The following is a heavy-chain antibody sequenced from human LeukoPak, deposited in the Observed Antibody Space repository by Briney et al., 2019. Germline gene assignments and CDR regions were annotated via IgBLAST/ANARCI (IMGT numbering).Heavy chain of an antibody. Sequence: SETLSLTCTVSGGSISSYYWSWIRQPPGKGLEWIGYIYYSGSTNYNPSLKSRVTISVDTSKNQFSLKLSSVTAADTAVYYCARDWYSSGWYSYYYYYMDVWGKGTTVTVSS. CDR1: GGSISSYY. D-gene: IGHD6-19*01. CDR3: ARDWYSSGWYSYYYYYMDV. J-gene: IGHJ6*03. V-gene: IGHV4-59*01. CDR2: IYYSGST.